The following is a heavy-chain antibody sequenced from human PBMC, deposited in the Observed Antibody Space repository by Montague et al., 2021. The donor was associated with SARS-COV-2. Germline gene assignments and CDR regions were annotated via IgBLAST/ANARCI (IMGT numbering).Heavy chain of an antibody. Sequence: PALVKPTQTLTLTCTFSGFSLSTGGMCVSWIRQPPGKALEWLTLIDWDDDKYYSTSLKTRLTISKDTSKNQVVPTMTNMDPVDTATYYCARSYGTTVVTRAFDYWGQGTLVTVSS. J-gene: IGHJ4*02. CDR1: GFSLSTGGMC. CDR2: IDWDDDK. V-gene: IGHV2-70*01. D-gene: IGHD4-23*01. CDR3: ARSYGTTVVTRAFDY.